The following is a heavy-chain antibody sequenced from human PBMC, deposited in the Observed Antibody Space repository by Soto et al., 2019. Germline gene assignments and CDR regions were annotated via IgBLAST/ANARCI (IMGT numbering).Heavy chain of an antibody. CDR1: GFTFRNYG. CDR2: ISYDGSNE. Sequence: QVQLVESGGGVVQPGRSLRLSCAASGFTFRNYGMHWVRQAPGKGLEWVAVISYDGSNEYYADSVKGRFTISRDDSRSTLYVQMNSLRTEDTAVYYCAKRRPSYGTGWYYFDYWGQGTLVTVSS. CDR3: AKRRPSYGTGWYYFDY. V-gene: IGHV3-30*18. J-gene: IGHJ4*02. D-gene: IGHD6-19*01.